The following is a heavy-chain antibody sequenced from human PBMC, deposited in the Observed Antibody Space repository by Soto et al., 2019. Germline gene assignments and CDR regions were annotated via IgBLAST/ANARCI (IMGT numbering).Heavy chain of an antibody. D-gene: IGHD2-21*01. Sequence: EVQLVESGGGLVQPGGSLRLSCAASGFTFSIYWMHWVRQAPGKGLVWVSRMNMDGSRTSYADFAKGRFTISRDDAKSTLYLRLSNLRAEDTAVYYWVRGDGDRYDGHGYPGRQWGQGTLVSVSS. V-gene: IGHV3-74*01. CDR2: MNMDGSRT. J-gene: IGHJ4*02. CDR3: VRGDGDRYDGHGYPGRQ. CDR1: GFTFSIYW.